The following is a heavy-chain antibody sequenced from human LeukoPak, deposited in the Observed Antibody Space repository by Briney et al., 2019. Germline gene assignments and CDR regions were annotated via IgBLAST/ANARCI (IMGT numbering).Heavy chain of an antibody. V-gene: IGHV3-38-3*01. CDR3: SCYTGFRVDY. CDR2: ISGGST. J-gene: IGHJ4*02. D-gene: IGHD2-2*02. CDR1: GFTVSSNE. Sequence: SGESLTLSCAASGFTVSSNEMSWVRQAPGKGLEWVSSISGGSTYYADSRKDRFTISRHNAKNTLHLQMIGLRAEDTAASSTSCYTGFRVDYWGQGTLVTVSS.